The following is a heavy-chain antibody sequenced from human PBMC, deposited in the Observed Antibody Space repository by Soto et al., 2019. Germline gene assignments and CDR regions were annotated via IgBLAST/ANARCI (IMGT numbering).Heavy chain of an antibody. Sequence: QVHLVQSGVEVKKPGASVKVSCKASGYSFSTYGISWVRQAPGQGLEWMGWISGLNGNTNYAQNLQGRVTMTTDTSTSTAYMELRSLGFDDTAMYYCARDLFGDYGAGSFDYWGQGTLVTVSS. CDR1: GYSFSTYG. D-gene: IGHD3-10*01. V-gene: IGHV1-18*01. J-gene: IGHJ4*02. CDR2: ISGLNGNT. CDR3: ARDLFGDYGAGSFDY.